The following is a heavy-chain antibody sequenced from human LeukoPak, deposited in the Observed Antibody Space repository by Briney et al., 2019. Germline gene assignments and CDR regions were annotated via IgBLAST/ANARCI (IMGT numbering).Heavy chain of an antibody. CDR2: IYHSGST. V-gene: IGHV4-38-2*01. CDR1: GYSISSGYY. J-gene: IGHJ4*02. D-gene: IGHD3-3*01. CDR3: ARQYHDFWSGYYPIPEYYFDY. Sequence: PSEALSLTCAVSGYSISSGYYWGWIRQPPGKGLEWIGSIYHSGSTYYNPSLKSRVTISVDTSKNQFSLKLSSVTAADTAVYYCARQYHDFWSGYYPIPEYYFDYWGQGTLVTVSS.